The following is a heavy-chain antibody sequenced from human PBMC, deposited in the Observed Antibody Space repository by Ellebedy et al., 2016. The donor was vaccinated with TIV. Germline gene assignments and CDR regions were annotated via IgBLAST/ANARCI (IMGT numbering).Heavy chain of an antibody. CDR2: IYYSGNT. CDR1: GGSISSSSYY. V-gene: IGHV4-39*01. D-gene: IGHD3-3*01. Sequence: SEILSLTXTVSGGSISSSSYYWGWIRQPPGKGLEWIGSIYYSGNTYYNPSLKSRVTISIDTSKNQFPLRLSSVSAADTAIYRCARRKVTIPRADAYFDYWGQGILVTVSS. J-gene: IGHJ4*02. CDR3: ARRKVTIPRADAYFDY.